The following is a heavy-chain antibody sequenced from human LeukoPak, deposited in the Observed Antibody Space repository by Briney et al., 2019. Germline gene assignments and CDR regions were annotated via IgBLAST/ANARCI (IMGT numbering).Heavy chain of an antibody. D-gene: IGHD2-2*01. CDR2: ISSNGGST. CDR1: GFTFSSYA. J-gene: IGHJ4*02. V-gene: IGHV3-64*01. Sequence: SGGSLRLSCSASGFTFSSYAMHWVRRAPGRGLEYVSAISSNGGSTFYVNSVKGRVTIYRDNSKNTPYLQIGSLRAEDLTMYYSARGLPGYCSSTSCYYLDYWGQGNLVTVSA. CDR3: ARGLPGYCSSTSCYYLDY.